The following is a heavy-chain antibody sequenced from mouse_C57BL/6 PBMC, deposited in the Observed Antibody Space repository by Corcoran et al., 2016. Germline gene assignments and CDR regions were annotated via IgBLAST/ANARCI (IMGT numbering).Heavy chain of an antibody. J-gene: IGHJ1*03. CDR3: ARGVDGWYFDV. CDR1: GYSFTSYY. D-gene: IGHD1-1*01. CDR2: IYPGSGNT. Sequence: QVQLQQSGPELVKPGASVKISCKASGYSFTSYYIHWVKQRPGQGLEWIGWIYPGSGNTKYNEKFKGKATLTADTSSSTAYMQLSSLTSEDSAVYYCARGVDGWYFDVWGTVTTVTVSS. V-gene: IGHV1-66*01.